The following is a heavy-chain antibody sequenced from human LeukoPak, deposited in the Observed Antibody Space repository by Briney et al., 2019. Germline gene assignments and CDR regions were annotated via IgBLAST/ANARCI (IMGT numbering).Heavy chain of an antibody. D-gene: IGHD5-12*01. Sequence: GGSLRLSCAASGFTLSNYEMNWVRQAPGKGLEWVSYISSSGSTIFYADSVKGRFTIPRDNARNSLYLQMNSLRAEDTAVYYCARVGVATTDYWGQGTLVTVSP. J-gene: IGHJ4*02. CDR3: ARVGVATTDY. CDR2: ISSSGSTI. CDR1: GFTLSNYE. V-gene: IGHV3-48*03.